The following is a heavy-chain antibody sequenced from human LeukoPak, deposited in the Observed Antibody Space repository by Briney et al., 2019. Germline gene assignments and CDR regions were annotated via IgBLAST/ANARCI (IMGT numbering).Heavy chain of an antibody. V-gene: IGHV3-23*01. Sequence: PGGSLRLSCAASGFTFSSYAMSWVRQAPARGLEWVSAISGSGGSTYYAHSLKGGFTLSRDNSKNTHYLQKNSLRAEDTAVYYCAKIRHTVTYDYWGQGTRLTVSS. CDR3: AKIRHTVTYDY. CDR1: GFTFSSYA. CDR2: ISGSGGST. D-gene: IGHD2-21*02. J-gene: IGHJ4*02.